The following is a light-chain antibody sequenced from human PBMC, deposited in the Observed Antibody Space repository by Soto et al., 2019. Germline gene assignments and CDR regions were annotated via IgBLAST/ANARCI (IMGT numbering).Light chain of an antibody. CDR2: EVS. CDR3: SSYTRSSTHVV. V-gene: IGLV2-14*01. Sequence: QSVLTQPASVSGSPGQSITISCTGTSSDIGGYNSVSWYQQYPGKAPKLMIYEVSDRPSGVSNRFSGSKSGNTASLTISGLQAEDEADYYCSSYTRSSTHVVFGGGTKVTVL. J-gene: IGLJ2*01. CDR1: SSDIGGYNS.